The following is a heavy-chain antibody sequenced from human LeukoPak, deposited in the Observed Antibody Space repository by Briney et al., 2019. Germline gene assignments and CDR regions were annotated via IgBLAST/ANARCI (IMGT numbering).Heavy chain of an antibody. CDR3: ARELERSGGWFDP. CDR1: GYTFTGYY. V-gene: IGHV1-2*02. D-gene: IGHD1-1*01. CDR2: INPNSGGT. Sequence: GASVKVSCKASGYTFTGYYMHWVRQAPGQGLEWMGWINPNSGGTNYAQKFQGRVTMTRDTSISTAYMELRSLRSDDTAVYYCARELERSGGWFDPWGQGTLVTVSS. J-gene: IGHJ5*02.